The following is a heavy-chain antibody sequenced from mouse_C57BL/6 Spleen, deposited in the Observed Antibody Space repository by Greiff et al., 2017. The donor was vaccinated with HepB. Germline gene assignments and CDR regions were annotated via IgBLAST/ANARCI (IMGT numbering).Heavy chain of an antibody. CDR3: ARDGYSNYGGFAY. Sequence: QVHVKQPGAELVRPGSSVKLSCKASGYTFTSYWMHWVKQRPIQGLEWIGNIDPSDSETHYNQKFKDKATLTVDKSSSTAYMQLSSLTSEDSAVYYCARDGYSNYGGFAYWGQGTLVTVSA. J-gene: IGHJ3*01. CDR2: IDPSDSET. D-gene: IGHD2-5*01. V-gene: IGHV1-52*01. CDR1: GYTFTSYW.